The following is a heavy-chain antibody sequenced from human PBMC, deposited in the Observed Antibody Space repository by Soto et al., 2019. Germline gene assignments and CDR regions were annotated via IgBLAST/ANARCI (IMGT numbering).Heavy chain of an antibody. J-gene: IGHJ4*02. CDR1: GYTLTELS. CDR2: FDPEDGET. Sequence: GASLKVSCKFSGYTLTELSIHWVRQAPGKGLEWMGGFDPEDGETIYAQKFQGRVTMTEDTSTDTAYMELSSLRSEDTAVYYCATVPLYSSGWPFDYWGQGTLVTVSS. D-gene: IGHD6-19*01. CDR3: ATVPLYSSGWPFDY. V-gene: IGHV1-24*01.